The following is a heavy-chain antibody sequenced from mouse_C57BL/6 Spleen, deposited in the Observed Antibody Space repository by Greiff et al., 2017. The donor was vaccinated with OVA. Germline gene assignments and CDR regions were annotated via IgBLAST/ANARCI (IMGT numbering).Heavy chain of an antibody. J-gene: IGHJ3*01. CDR2: IYPRSGNT. D-gene: IGHD2-3*01. Sequence: QVPVKQSGAELARPGASVKLSCKASGYTFTSYGISWVKQRTGQGLEWIGEIYPRSGNTYYNEKFKGKATLTADKSSSTAYMELRSLTSEDSAVYFCARYDGYPGAYWGQGTLGTVSA. CDR3: ARYDGYPGAY. V-gene: IGHV1-81*01. CDR1: GYTFTSYG.